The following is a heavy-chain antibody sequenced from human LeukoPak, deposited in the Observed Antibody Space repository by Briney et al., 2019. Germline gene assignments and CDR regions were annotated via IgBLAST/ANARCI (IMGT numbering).Heavy chain of an antibody. CDR1: GYTFTSYA. Sequence: ASVKVSCKASGYTFTSYAMNWLRQAPGQGLEWMGWMNTNTGNPTYAQGFTGRFVFSLDTSVSTAYLQISSLKAEDTAVYYCARSPRGVRGVTLLDYWGQGTLVTVSS. CDR2: MNTNTGNP. V-gene: IGHV7-4-1*02. D-gene: IGHD3-10*01. CDR3: ARSPRGVRGVTLLDY. J-gene: IGHJ4*02.